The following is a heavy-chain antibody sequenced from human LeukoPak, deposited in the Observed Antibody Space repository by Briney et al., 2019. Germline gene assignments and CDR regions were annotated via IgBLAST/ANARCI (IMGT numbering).Heavy chain of an antibody. CDR2: IYYSGST. CDR3: ARVSQWPTCFDY. CDR1: GGSISTYY. V-gene: IGHV4-59*01. Sequence: SETLSLTCTVSGGSISTYYWSWIRQPPGKGLEWIGYIYYSGSTNYNPSLKSRVTISVDTSKNQFSLKVSSVTATDTAVYYCARVSQWPTCFDYWGQGTLVTVSS. J-gene: IGHJ4*02. D-gene: IGHD6-19*01.